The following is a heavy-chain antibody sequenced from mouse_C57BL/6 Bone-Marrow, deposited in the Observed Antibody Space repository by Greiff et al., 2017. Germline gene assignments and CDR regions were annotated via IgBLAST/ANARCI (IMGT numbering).Heavy chain of an antibody. Sequence: DVHLVESGGDLVKPGGSLKLSCAASGFTFSSYGMSWVRQTPDKRLEWVATISSGGSYTYYPDSVKGRFTISRDNAKNTLYLQMSSLKSEDTAMYYCARHPLKDAMDYWGQGTSVTVSS. D-gene: IGHD1-3*01. J-gene: IGHJ4*01. CDR2: ISSGGSYT. V-gene: IGHV5-6*01. CDR3: ARHPLKDAMDY. CDR1: GFTFSSYG.